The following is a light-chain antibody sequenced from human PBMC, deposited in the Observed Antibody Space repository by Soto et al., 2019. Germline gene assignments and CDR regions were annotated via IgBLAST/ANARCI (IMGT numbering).Light chain of an antibody. Sequence: EIVLTQSPGTLSLAPGERATLSCRASQSLSSTYLAWYQQKPGQAPRLLIHTTSNRATGIPDRISGSGSGTDFTLTISRLEPEDFAVYYCQHYGGSAWTFGQGTKVDIK. J-gene: IGKJ1*01. V-gene: IGKV3-20*01. CDR1: QSLSSTY. CDR3: QHYGGSAWT. CDR2: TTS.